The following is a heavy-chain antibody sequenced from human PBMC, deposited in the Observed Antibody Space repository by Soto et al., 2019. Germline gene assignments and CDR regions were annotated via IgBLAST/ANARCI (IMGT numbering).Heavy chain of an antibody. CDR1: GGSISSGGYY. V-gene: IGHV4-31*03. CDR2: IYYSGST. Sequence: QVQLQESGPGLVKPSQTLSLTCTVSGGSISSGGYYWSWIRQHPGKGLEWIGYIYYSGSTYYNPSLKSRVTISVDTSKNQFSLKLSSVTAADTAVYYCARGATPADDYGDYVDKFFDYWGQGTLVTVSS. CDR3: ARGATPADDYGDYVDKFFDY. D-gene: IGHD4-17*01. J-gene: IGHJ4*02.